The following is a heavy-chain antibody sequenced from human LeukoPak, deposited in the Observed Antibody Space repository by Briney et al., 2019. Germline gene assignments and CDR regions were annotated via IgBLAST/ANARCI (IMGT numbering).Heavy chain of an antibody. D-gene: IGHD4-17*01. V-gene: IGHV3-23*01. CDR1: GFTFSNYA. CDR2: ISGDAIYT. CDR3: AKNYGTSRPFYDY. Sequence: GGSLRLSCAASGFTFSNYAMTWVRQAPGKGLQWVSAISGDAIYTYYLDSVKGRFTTSRDNSKDTLFLQMNSLRADDTAVYYCAKNYGTSRPFYDYWGQGIVVTVSS. J-gene: IGHJ4*02.